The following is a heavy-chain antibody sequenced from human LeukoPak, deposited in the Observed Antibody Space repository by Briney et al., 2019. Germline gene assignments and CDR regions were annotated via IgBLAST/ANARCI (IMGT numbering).Heavy chain of an antibody. CDR3: ARVDSSGYFDY. J-gene: IGHJ4*02. V-gene: IGHV4-59*01. CDR1: GGSISSYY. Sequence: SETLSLTCTVSGGSISSYYWSWIRQPPGKGLEWIGYIYYSGGTNYNPSLKSRVTISVDTSKNQFSLKLSSVTAADTAVYYCARVDSSGYFDYWGQGTLVTVSS. D-gene: IGHD3-22*01. CDR2: IYYSGGT.